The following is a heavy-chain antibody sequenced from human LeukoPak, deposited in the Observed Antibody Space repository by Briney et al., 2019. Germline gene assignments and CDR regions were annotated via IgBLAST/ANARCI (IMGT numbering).Heavy chain of an antibody. J-gene: IGHJ4*02. CDR2: IYSGGST. CDR1: GFTVSSNY. V-gene: IGHV3-53*01. Sequence: GGSLRLSCAASGFTVSSNYMSWVRQAPGKGLEWVSVIYSGGSTYYADSVKGRFTISRDNSKNTLYLQMNSLRAEDTAVYYCARAPYDSKGYYFDFWGQGTLVTVSS. CDR3: ARAPYDSKGYYFDF. D-gene: IGHD3-22*01.